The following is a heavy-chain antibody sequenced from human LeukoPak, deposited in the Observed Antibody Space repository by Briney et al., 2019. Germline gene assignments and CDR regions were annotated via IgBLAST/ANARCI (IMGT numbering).Heavy chain of an antibody. CDR2: IFYSGST. CDR1: GGSISSDSYS. Sequence: SETLSLTCTVSGGSISSDSYSWGWIRQPPGRGLEWIGNIFYSGSTYYNPSLKSRVTISVDTSNNQFSLKLSSVTAADTAVYYCAREGTRGLFDSWGQGTLVTVSS. J-gene: IGHJ4*02. D-gene: IGHD1/OR15-1a*01. V-gene: IGHV4-39*02. CDR3: AREGTRGLFDS.